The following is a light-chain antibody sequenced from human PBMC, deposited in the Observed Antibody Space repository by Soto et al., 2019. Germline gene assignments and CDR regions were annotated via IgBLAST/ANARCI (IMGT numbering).Light chain of an antibody. CDR3: QQRKNWPPIT. V-gene: IGKV3-11*01. CDR1: QNVDKF. Sequence: EIELTQSPATLSLSPGQTATLSCMASQNVDKFLAWYQQRPGQPPRLLIFDSSNRATGVPVRFSGSGSGTVFTLTLGSLEPEDSAVSYCQQRKNWPPITFGQGTRLEIK. CDR2: DSS. J-gene: IGKJ5*01.